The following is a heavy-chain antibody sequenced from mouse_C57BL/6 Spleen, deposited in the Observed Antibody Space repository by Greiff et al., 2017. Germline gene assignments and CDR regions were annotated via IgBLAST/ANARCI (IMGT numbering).Heavy chain of an antibody. Sequence: EVQLQQSGPELVKPGASVKISCKASGYTFTDYYMNWVKQSHGKSLEWIGDINPNNGGTSYNQKFKGKATLTVDKSSSTAYMELRSLTSEDSAVYYCARADRQAYYGTPFAYWGQGTLVTVSA. J-gene: IGHJ3*01. V-gene: IGHV1-26*01. CDR3: ARADRQAYYGTPFAY. D-gene: IGHD2-10*01. CDR1: GYTFTDYY. CDR2: INPNNGGT.